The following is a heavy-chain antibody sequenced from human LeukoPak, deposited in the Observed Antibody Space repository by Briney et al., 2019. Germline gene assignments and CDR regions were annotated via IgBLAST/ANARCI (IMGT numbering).Heavy chain of an antibody. CDR3: ARDRIAAAGTFDY. V-gene: IGHV1-3*01. Sequence: ASVKVSCKASGYTSTSYAMHWVRQAPGQRLEWMGWINAGNGNTKYSQKFQGRVTITRDTSASTAYMELSSLRSEDMAVYYCARDRIAAAGTFDYWGQGTLVTVSS. CDR2: INAGNGNT. CDR1: GYTSTSYA. J-gene: IGHJ4*02. D-gene: IGHD6-13*01.